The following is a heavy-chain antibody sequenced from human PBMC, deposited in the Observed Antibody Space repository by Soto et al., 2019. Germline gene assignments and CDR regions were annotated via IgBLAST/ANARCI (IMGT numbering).Heavy chain of an antibody. V-gene: IGHV4-4*07. CDR2: IYPGGST. Sequence: QVQLQESGPGLVKPSETLSLTCSVSGGSINNYYWSWIRQSAGKGLEWIGRIYPGGSTNYNPSLKSRVTMSVDTSKNQFSLRLTSVTAADTAVYYCARASVGPPGGGSWIMPFDFWGQGTRVIVSS. J-gene: IGHJ4*02. D-gene: IGHD2-15*01. CDR1: GGSINNYY. CDR3: ARASVGPPGGGSWIMPFDF.